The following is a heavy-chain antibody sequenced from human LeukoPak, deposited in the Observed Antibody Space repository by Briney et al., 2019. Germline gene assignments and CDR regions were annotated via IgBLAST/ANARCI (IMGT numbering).Heavy chain of an antibody. Sequence: PSEILSLTCTVSGGSISSSSYYWGWIRQPPGKGLEWIGSIYYSGSTYYNPSLKSRVTISVDTSKNQFSLKLSSVTAADTAVYYCARGVNSGYFDYCGQGTLVTVSS. J-gene: IGHJ4*02. D-gene: IGHD1-26*01. CDR2: IYYSGST. V-gene: IGHV4-39*07. CDR1: GGSISSSSYY. CDR3: ARGVNSGYFDY.